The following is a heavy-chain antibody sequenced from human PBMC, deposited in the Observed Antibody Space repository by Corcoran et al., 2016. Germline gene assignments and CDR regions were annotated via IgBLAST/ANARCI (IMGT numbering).Heavy chain of an antibody. CDR2: IYHSGST. CDR3: ASDRTYYDSSGYYFNWFDP. Sequence: QVQLQESGPGLVKPSETLSLTCTVSGYSISSGYYWGWIRQPPGKGLEWIGSIYHSGSTYYNPSLKSRVTISVDTSKNQFSLKLSSVTAADTAVYYCASDRTYYDSSGYYFNWFDPWGQGTLVTVSS. J-gene: IGHJ5*02. D-gene: IGHD3-22*01. V-gene: IGHV4-38-2*02. CDR1: GYSISSGYY.